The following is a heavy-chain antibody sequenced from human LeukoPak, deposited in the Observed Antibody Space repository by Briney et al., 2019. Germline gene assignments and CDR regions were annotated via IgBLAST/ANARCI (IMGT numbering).Heavy chain of an antibody. Sequence: SQTLSLTCTVSGGSISSGGYYWSWIRQPPGKGLEWIGEINHSGSTNYNPSLKSRVTISVDTSKNQFSLKLSSVTAADTAVYYCARARGWFDPWGQGTLVTVSS. CDR3: ARARGWFDP. CDR1: GGSISSGGYY. CDR2: INHSGST. V-gene: IGHV4-30-2*01. D-gene: IGHD3-10*01. J-gene: IGHJ5*02.